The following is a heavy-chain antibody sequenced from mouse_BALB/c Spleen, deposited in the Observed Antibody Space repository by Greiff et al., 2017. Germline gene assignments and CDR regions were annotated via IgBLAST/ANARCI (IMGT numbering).Heavy chain of an antibody. J-gene: IGHJ4*01. CDR3: ARIYEGYYYAMDY. V-gene: IGHV5-12-2*01. CDR2: ISNGGGST. CDR1: GFTFSSYA. Sequence: EVKLVESGGGLVQPGGSRKLSCAASGFTFSSYAMSWVRQTPEKRLEWVAYISNGGGSTYYPDTVKGRFTISRDNAKNTLYLQMSSLKSEDTAMYYCARIYEGYYYAMDYWGQGTSVTVSS. D-gene: IGHD2-3*01.